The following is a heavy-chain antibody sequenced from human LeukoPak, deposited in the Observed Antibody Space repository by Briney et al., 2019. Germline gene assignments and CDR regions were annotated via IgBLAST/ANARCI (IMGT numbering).Heavy chain of an antibody. CDR1: GYTFTSYG. V-gene: IGHV1-18*01. Sequence: ASVKVSCKASGYTFTSYGISWVRQAPGQGLEWMGWISAYNGNTNYAQKLRGRVTMTTDTSTSTAYMELRSLRSDDTAVYYCARVAVVPAAISYYYYGMDVWGLGTTVTVSS. CDR2: ISAYNGNT. CDR3: ARVAVVPAAISYYYYGMDV. J-gene: IGHJ6*02. D-gene: IGHD2-2*01.